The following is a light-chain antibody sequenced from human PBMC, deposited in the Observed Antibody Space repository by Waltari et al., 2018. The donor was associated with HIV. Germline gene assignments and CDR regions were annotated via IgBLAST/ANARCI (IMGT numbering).Light chain of an antibody. J-gene: IGKJ4*01. V-gene: IGKV3-11*01. CDR3: QQRSNWPPA. CDR1: QSVSSY. CDR2: DAS. Sequence: EIVLTQSPATLSLSPGERATLSCRASQSVSSYFAWYHQKPGQAPSLLIYDASKRATGIPARFSGSGSGTDFTLTINSLEPEDFAVYYCQQRSNWPPAFGGGTKVEIK.